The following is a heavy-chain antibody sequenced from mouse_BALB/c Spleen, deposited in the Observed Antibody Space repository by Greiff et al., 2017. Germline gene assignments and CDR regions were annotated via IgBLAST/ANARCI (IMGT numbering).Heavy chain of an antibody. CDR1: GDSITSGY. J-gene: IGHJ1*01. D-gene: IGHD2-4*01. CDR2: ISYSGST. Sequence: VQLKESGPSLVKPSQTLSLSCSVTGDSITSGYWNWVRKFPGNKLEYMGYISYSGSTYYNPSLNSRISITLDTSKNQYYLQLNSVTTEDTATDYCARSTMMTDWYFDVWGAGTTVTVSS. CDR3: ARSTMMTDWYFDV. V-gene: IGHV3-8*02.